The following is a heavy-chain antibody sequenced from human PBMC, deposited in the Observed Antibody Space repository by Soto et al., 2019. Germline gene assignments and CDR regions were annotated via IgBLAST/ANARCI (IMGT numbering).Heavy chain of an antibody. CDR2: IYYSGST. Sequence: QVQLQESGPGLVKPSQTLSLTCTVSGGSISSGGYYWSWIRQHPGRGLEWIGYIYYSGSTYYNPSLKSRVTTSVATSKNQFYLKLSSVTAADTAVYYCARGRSVAQGLDYWGQGTLVTVSS. V-gene: IGHV4-31*03. CDR3: ARGRSVAQGLDY. CDR1: GGSISSGGYY. J-gene: IGHJ4*02.